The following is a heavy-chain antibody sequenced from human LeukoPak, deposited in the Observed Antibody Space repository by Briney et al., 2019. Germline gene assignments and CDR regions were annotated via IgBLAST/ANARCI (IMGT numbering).Heavy chain of an antibody. Sequence: PSETLSLTCAVYGGSFSGYYWSWIRQPPGKGLEWIGEINHSGSTNCNPSLKSRVTIPVDTSKNQFSLKLSSVTAADAAVYYCARGGDIVVVPAAIWFDPWGQGTLVTVSS. CDR2: INHSGST. J-gene: IGHJ5*02. CDR1: GGSFSGYY. D-gene: IGHD2-2*01. CDR3: ARGGDIVVVPAAIWFDP. V-gene: IGHV4-34*01.